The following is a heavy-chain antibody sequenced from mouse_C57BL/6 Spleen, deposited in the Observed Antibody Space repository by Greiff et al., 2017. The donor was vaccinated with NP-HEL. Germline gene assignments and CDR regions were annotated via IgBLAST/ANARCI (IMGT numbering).Heavy chain of an antibody. CDR1: GYAFSSYW. D-gene: IGHD2-4*01. CDR3: ARYDYDGGFAY. J-gene: IGHJ3*01. Sequence: VQLQESGAELVKPGASVKISCKASGYAFSSYWMNWVKQRPGKGLEWIGQIYPGDGDTNYNGKFKGKATLTADKSSSTAYMQLSSLTSEAAAVYFCARYDYDGGFAYWGQGTLVTVSA. CDR2: IYPGDGDT. V-gene: IGHV1-80*01.